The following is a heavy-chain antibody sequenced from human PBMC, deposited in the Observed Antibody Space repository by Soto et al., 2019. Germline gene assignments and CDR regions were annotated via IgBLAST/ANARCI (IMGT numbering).Heavy chain of an antibody. CDR3: AKDICSSSSCYFYHYFYMDV. D-gene: IGHD2-2*01. CDR2: INWNSGSV. CDR1: GFTFDDYA. J-gene: IGHJ6*03. V-gene: IGHV3-9*01. Sequence: PGGSLRLSCAASGFTFDDYAMHWVRQAPGKGLEWVSGINWNSGSVGYADSVKGRFTISRDNAKNSLYLQMNSLRAEDTALYYCAKDICSSSSCYFYHYFYMDVWGKGTTVTVSS.